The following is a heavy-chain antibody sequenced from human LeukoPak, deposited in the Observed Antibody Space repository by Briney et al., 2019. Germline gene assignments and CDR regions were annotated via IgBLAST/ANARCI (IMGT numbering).Heavy chain of an antibody. CDR3: ARGLGATKGGVDY. J-gene: IGHJ4*02. Sequence: GGSLRPSCAASGFTFSSYTMNWVRQAPGKGLEWVSYISSSSTIYYADSVKGRFTISRDNAKNSLYLQMNSLRDEDTAVYYCARGLGATKGGVDYWGQGTLVTVSS. CDR1: GFTFSSYT. D-gene: IGHD1-26*01. CDR2: ISSSSTI. V-gene: IGHV3-48*02.